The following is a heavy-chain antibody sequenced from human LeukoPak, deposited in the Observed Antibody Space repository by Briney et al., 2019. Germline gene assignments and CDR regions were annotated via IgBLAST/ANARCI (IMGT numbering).Heavy chain of an antibody. J-gene: IGHJ4*02. CDR3: ATGAIVFDY. V-gene: IGHV1-24*01. CDR1: GDSLRRIS. D-gene: IGHD3-22*01. Sequence: ASVRVSCKVSGDSLRRISIESVRQTHGKGLEWMGRVGHEDGTTIHAQKFQGRFNMTVDTATDTAYMQKTTLMSGDTAIYYCATGAIVFDYWGQGTLVSVSS. CDR2: VGHEDGTT.